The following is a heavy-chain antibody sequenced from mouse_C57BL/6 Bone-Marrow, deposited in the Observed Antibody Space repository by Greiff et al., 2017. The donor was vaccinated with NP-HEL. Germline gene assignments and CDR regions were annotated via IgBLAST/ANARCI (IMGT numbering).Heavy chain of an antibody. Sequence: EVQLVESGGDLVKPGGSLELSCAASGFTFSSYGMSWVRQTPDKRLEWVATISSGGSYTYYPDSVKGRFTISRDNAKNTLYLQMSSLKSEDTAMYYCARRGFDYWGQGTTLTVSS. CDR2: ISSGGSYT. CDR1: GFTFSSYG. CDR3: ARRGFDY. V-gene: IGHV5-6*01. J-gene: IGHJ2*01.